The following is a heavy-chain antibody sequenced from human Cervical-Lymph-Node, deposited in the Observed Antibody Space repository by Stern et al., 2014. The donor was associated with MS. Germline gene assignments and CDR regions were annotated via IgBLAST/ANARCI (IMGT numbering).Heavy chain of an antibody. V-gene: IGHV1-69*09. Sequence: QVQLVQSGAEVKKPGSSVKVSCKASGGTFSSYTISWVRQAPGQGLEWMGRIIPILGIANYAQKFQGRVTITADKSTSTAYMELSSLRSEDTAVYYCASTIAVAGTLPTFDYWGQGTLVTVSS. CDR3: ASTIAVAGTLPTFDY. CDR2: IIPILGIA. J-gene: IGHJ4*02. CDR1: GGTFSSYT. D-gene: IGHD6-19*01.